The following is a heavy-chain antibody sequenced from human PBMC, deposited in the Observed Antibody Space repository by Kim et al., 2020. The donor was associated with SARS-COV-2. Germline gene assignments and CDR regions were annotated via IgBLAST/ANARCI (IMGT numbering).Heavy chain of an antibody. D-gene: IGHD3-10*01. CDR1: GFTFSSYG. CDR2: ITYDGSNK. Sequence: GGSLRLSCSASGFTFSSYGIHWVRQAPGKGLEWVAVITYDGSNKYYADSVKGRFTISRDNSKNTLYLQMNSLRAEDTAVYYCAKDAGSGSYYAWTYYYYGMDVWGQGTTVTVSS. V-gene: IGHV3-30*18. CDR3: AKDAGSGSYYAWTYYYYGMDV. J-gene: IGHJ6*02.